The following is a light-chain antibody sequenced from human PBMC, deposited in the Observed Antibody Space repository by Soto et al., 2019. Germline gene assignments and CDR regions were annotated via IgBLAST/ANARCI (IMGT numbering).Light chain of an antibody. V-gene: IGKV1-5*03. CDR1: QSISTW. CDR3: QQYNRYLT. Sequence: DIQMTQSPSTLSASVGDRVTITCRASQSISTWLAWYQQKPGKAPKLLIYKASSLASGVPSRFSGSGSGTEFTLTSSSLQPDDFATYYCQQYNRYLTFGQGTKVEIK. CDR2: KAS. J-gene: IGKJ1*01.